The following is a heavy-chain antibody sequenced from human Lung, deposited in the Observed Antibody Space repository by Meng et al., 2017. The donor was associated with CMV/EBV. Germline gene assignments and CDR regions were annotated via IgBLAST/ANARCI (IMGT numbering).Heavy chain of an antibody. D-gene: IGHD3-16*01. CDR3: AREPEATYPEYDGYYFDY. J-gene: IGHJ4*02. Sequence: SVXVSXXASGGTFSSYTVNWVRQAPGQGLEWMGRIIPMFGATNYTQKFQGRVTITTDESTSTAYMELSSLRSEDTAVYYCAREPEATYPEYDGYYFDYWGQGTLVXVSS. V-gene: IGHV1-69*05. CDR1: GGTFSSYT. CDR2: IIPMFGAT.